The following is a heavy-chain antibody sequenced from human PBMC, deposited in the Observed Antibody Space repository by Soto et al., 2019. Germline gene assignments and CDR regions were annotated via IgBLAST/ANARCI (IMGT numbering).Heavy chain of an antibody. CDR1: GFTFSTYW. CDR2: IKQDGSEK. CDR3: ARGWAHFDY. Sequence: EVQLVESGGGLVQPGGSLRLSCSASGFTFSTYWMSWVRQAPGKGLEWVANIKQDGSEKYYVDSVKGRFTISRDNAKNSLYLQMDSLSAEDTAVYYCARGWAHFDYWGQGTLVTVSS. V-gene: IGHV3-7*04. J-gene: IGHJ4*02. D-gene: IGHD3-16*01.